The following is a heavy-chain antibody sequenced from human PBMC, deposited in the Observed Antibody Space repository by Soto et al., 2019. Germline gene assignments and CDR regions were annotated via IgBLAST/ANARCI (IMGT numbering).Heavy chain of an antibody. V-gene: IGHV1-69*12. CDR1: GGTFSGYA. CDR3: ARVVTVVKSFHYWYFDL. D-gene: IGHD2-15*01. J-gene: IGHJ2*01. CDR2: IIPIFGTA. Sequence: QVQLVQSGAEVKKPGSSVKVSCKASGGTFSGYAISWVRQAPGQGLEWMGGIIPIFGTANYAQKFQGRVTITADESTSTPYMELSSLRSEDTAVYYCARVVTVVKSFHYWYFDLWGRGTLVTVSS.